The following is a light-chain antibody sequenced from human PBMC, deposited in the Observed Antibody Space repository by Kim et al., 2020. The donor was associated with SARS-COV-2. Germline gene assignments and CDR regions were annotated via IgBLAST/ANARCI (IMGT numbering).Light chain of an antibody. CDR1: SSDVGSYNL. V-gene: IGLV2-23*02. J-gene: IGLJ1*01. CDR3: CSYAGSSPYV. CDR2: EVS. Sequence: GQSITIACTGTSSDVGSYNLVSWYQQHPGKAPKLMIYEVSKRPSGVSNRFSGSKSGNTASLTISGLQAEDEADYYCCSYAGSSPYVFGTGTKVTVL.